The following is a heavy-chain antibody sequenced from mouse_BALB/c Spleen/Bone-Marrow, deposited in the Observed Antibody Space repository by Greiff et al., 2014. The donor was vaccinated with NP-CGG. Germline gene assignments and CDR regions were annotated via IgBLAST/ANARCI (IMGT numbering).Heavy chain of an antibody. D-gene: IGHD2-4*01. CDR1: GSTFSDYY. CDR3: ARVSYDYFDY. CDR2: ISDGGSYT. J-gene: IGHJ2*01. V-gene: IGHV5-4*02. Sequence: EVMLVESGGGLVKPGGPLKLSCAASGSTFSDYYMYWVRQTPEKRLEWVATISDGGSYTYYPDSVKGRFTISRDNAKNNLYLQMSSLKSEDTAMYYCARVSYDYFDYWGQGTTLTVSS.